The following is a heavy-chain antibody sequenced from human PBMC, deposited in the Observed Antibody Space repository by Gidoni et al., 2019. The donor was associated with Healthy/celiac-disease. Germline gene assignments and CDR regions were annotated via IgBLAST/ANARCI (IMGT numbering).Heavy chain of an antibody. CDR2: IYYSGST. CDR3: ARLEPLAVAGTGGGY. J-gene: IGHJ4*02. CDR1: GGSISSSSYY. V-gene: IGHV4-39*01. Sequence: QLQLQESGPGLVKPSETLSLTCTVSGGSISSSSYYWGWIRQPPGTGLKWIGSIYYSGSTYYNPSRQSRVTISVDTSKSQFSLRLSSVTAADTAVYYCARLEPLAVAGTGGGYWGQGTLVTVSS. D-gene: IGHD6-19*01.